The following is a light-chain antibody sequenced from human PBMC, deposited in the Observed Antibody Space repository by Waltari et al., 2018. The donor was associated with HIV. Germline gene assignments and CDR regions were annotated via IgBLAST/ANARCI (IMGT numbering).Light chain of an antibody. CDR1: SPNIGNNF. CDR2: DNN. V-gene: IGLV1-51*01. CDR3: GTWDSSLSVWV. J-gene: IGLJ3*02. Sequence: QSVLTQPPSVSAAPGQKVTISCSGSSPNIGNNFVSWYQQLPGPAPKLLIYDNNKRPSGIPDRFSGSKSGTSATLGITGLQTGDEADYYCGTWDSSLSVWVFGGGTNLTVL.